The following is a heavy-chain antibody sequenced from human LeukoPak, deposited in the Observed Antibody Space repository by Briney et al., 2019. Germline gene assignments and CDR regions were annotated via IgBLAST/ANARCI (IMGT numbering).Heavy chain of an antibody. Sequence: PSETLSLTCTVSGGSISSSSYYWGWIRQPPGKGLEWIGSIYYSGSTYYNPSLKSRVTISVDTSKNQFSLKLSSVTAADTAVYYCARIEGYSSSLGYWGQXXLXXVSX. D-gene: IGHD6-13*01. J-gene: IGHJ4*02. V-gene: IGHV4-39*01. CDR2: IYYSGST. CDR3: ARIEGYSSSLGY. CDR1: GGSISSSSYY.